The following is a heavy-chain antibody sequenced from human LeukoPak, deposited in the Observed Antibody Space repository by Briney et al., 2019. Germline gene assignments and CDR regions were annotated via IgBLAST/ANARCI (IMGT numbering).Heavy chain of an antibody. CDR3: ARGSDYDFWSGPFFDY. CDR2: IYYSGST. D-gene: IGHD3-3*01. Sequence: SETLSLTCTVSGGSISSGDYYWSWIRQPPGKGLEWIGYIYYSGSTNYNPSLKSRVTISVDTSKNQFSLKLSSVTAADTAVYYCARGSDYDFWSGPFFDYWGQGTLVTVSS. CDR1: GGSISSGDYY. J-gene: IGHJ4*02. V-gene: IGHV4-61*08.